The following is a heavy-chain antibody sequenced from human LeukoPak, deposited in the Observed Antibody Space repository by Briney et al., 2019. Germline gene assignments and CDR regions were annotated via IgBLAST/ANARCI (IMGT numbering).Heavy chain of an antibody. CDR3: AKDLGPYSSSSTGAFDI. D-gene: IGHD6-6*01. V-gene: IGHV3-30*02. CDR1: GFTFSSYG. CDR2: IRYDGSNK. J-gene: IGHJ3*02. Sequence: PGGSLRLSCAASGFTFSSYGMHWVRQAPGKGLEWVAFIRYDGSNKYYADSVKGRFTISRDNSKNTLYLQMNSLRAEDTAVYYCAKDLGPYSSSSTGAFDIWGQGTMVTVSS.